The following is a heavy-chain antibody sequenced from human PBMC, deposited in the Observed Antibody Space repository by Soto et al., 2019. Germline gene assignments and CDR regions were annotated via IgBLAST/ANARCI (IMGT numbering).Heavy chain of an antibody. D-gene: IGHD5-12*01. V-gene: IGHV1-46*03. CDR2: INPSGGST. CDR3: ARDRDGYNGAFDY. J-gene: IGHJ4*02. CDR1: GYTFSNYY. Sequence: APVKVCCKASGYTFSNYYMHWARQDPGQGLEWMGIINPSGGSTSYGQKFQGRVTMTRDTSTSTVYMELSTLRSEDTAVYYCARDRDGYNGAFDYWGQGTLVTVSS.